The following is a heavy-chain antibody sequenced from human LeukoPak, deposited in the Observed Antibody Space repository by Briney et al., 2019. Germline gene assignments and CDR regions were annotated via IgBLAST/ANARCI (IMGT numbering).Heavy chain of an antibody. CDR2: ISACNGDT. CDR1: GYTFTSYG. D-gene: IGHD3-22*01. V-gene: IGHV1-18*01. CDR3: AILTGYYYDSSGYYRDY. J-gene: IGHJ4*02. Sequence: ASVKVSCKASGYTFTSYGISWVRQAPGQGLEWMGWISACNGDTNYAQKLQGRVTMTTDTSTSTAYMELRSLRSDDTAVYYCAILTGYYYDSSGYYRDYWGQGTLVTVSS.